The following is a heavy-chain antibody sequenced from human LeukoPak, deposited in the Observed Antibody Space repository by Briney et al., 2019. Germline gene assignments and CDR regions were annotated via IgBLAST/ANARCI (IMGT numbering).Heavy chain of an antibody. V-gene: IGHV3-23*01. J-gene: IGHJ4*02. CDR3: AKANWVSNADAVF. CDR1: GFTLSHYY. Sequence: GGSLRLSCAASGFTLSHYYMSWVRQAPGKGLEWVSSLRGNGDTFYADSVKGRFTLSRDDSRNTVYLQLNNLRVEDTAVYYCAKANWVSNADAVFWGQGTVVTVSS. CDR2: LRGNGDT. D-gene: IGHD1-1*01.